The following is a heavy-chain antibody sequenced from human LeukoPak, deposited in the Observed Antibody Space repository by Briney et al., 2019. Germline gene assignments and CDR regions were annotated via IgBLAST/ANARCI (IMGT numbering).Heavy chain of an antibody. D-gene: IGHD3-16*01. CDR2: MSHDGRNK. CDR3: ARSYVSSVVFSGFDY. CDR1: GFTFNRFG. J-gene: IGHJ4*02. Sequence: GGSLRLSCAASGFTFNRFGMHWVRQAPGKGLEWVAVMSHDGRNKYYSGSVRGRFSISRDNSKNTLYLQMTGLRPEDTALYYCARSYVSSVVFSGFDYWGQGVLVTVSS. V-gene: IGHV3-30*03.